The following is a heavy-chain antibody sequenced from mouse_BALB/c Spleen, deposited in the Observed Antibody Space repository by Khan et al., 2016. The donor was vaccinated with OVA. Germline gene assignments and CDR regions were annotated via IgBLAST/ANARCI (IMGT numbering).Heavy chain of an antibody. Sequence: EVQLVESGPGLVKPSQSLSLTCTVTGFSITSNYAWNWIRQFPGSKLEWMGYISYSDSTSYNPSLKSRISITRDTSQNQFFLQLNSVTTEDTATYYCARGNYYGYYFDYWGQGTTLTVSS. CDR1: GFSITSNYA. J-gene: IGHJ2*01. CDR3: ARGNYYGYYFDY. CDR2: ISYSDST. D-gene: IGHD1-1*01. V-gene: IGHV3-2*02.